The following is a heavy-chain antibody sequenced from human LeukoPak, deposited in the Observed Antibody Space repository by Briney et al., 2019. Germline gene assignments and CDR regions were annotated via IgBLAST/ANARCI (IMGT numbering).Heavy chain of an antibody. J-gene: IGHJ4*02. Sequence: GGSLRLSCAASGFTFSSYEMNWGRQAPGKGLEWVSYISSSGSNIYYADSVKGRFTISRDNAKNLLYLQMNSLRAEDTAVYYCAREVGAPEWGQGTLVTVSS. V-gene: IGHV3-48*03. CDR2: ISSSGSNI. CDR3: AREVGAPE. CDR1: GFTFSSYE. D-gene: IGHD1-26*01.